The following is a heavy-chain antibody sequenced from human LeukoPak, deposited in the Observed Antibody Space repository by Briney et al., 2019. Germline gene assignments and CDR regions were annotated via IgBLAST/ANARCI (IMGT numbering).Heavy chain of an antibody. J-gene: IGHJ4*02. CDR1: GFTFSSYE. D-gene: IGHD4-17*01. V-gene: IGHV3-23*01. Sequence: GGSLRLSCAASGFTFSSYEMNWVRQVPGKGLEWVSSINTSGGRTHYADSVEGRFTISRDNSKNTLYLQMSGLRVEDTAVYYCAKQAFGDYLYYFDHWGQGTLVTVSS. CDR2: INTSGGRT. CDR3: AKQAFGDYLYYFDH.